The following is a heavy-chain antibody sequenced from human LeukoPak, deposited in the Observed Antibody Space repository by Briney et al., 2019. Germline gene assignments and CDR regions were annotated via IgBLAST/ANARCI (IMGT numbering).Heavy chain of an antibody. CDR2: ISSDGSNK. J-gene: IGHJ4*02. Sequence: GRSLRLSCAASKFTFSNYGMHWVRQAPGKGLEWVAVISSDGSNKYYADSVKGRFTISRDNSRNTLYLQMNSLTAEDTAVYYCAKSRGYSNTSPFDYWGRGTLVAVSS. CDR3: AKSRGYSNTSPFDY. V-gene: IGHV3-30*18. CDR1: KFTFSNYG. D-gene: IGHD6-13*01.